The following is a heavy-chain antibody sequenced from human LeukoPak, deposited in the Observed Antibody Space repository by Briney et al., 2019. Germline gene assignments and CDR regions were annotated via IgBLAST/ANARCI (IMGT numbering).Heavy chain of an antibody. CDR3: AREHSGSYYVDY. CDR1: GGTFSSYA. J-gene: IGHJ4*02. Sequence: GASVKVSCKASGGTFSSYAISWVRQAPGQGLEWMGGIIPIFGTANYAQKFQVRVTITADESTSTAYMELSSLRSEDTAVYYCAREHSGSYYVDYWGQGTLVTVSS. V-gene: IGHV1-69*13. D-gene: IGHD1-26*01. CDR2: IIPIFGTA.